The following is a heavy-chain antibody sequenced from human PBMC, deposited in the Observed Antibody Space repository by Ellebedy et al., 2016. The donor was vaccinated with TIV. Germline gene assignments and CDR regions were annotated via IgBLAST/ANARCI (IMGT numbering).Heavy chain of an antibody. CDR3: ARYCSSTSCYAPKGFDY. CDR1: GFTFSSYS. J-gene: IGHJ4*02. Sequence: GGSLRLSXAASGFTFSSYSMNWVRQAPGKGLEWVSSISSSSSYIYYADSVKGRFTISRDNAKNSLYLQMNSLRAEDTAVYYCARYCSSTSCYAPKGFDYWGQGTLVTVSS. V-gene: IGHV3-21*01. CDR2: ISSSSSYI. D-gene: IGHD2-2*01.